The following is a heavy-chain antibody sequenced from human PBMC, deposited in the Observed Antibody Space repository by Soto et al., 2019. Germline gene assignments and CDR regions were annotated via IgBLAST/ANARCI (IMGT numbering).Heavy chain of an antibody. Sequence: ASVKVSCKASGYTFTSYAMHWVRQAPGQRLEWMGWINAGNGNTKYSQKFQGRVTITRDTSASTAYMELSSLRSEDTAVYYCARAHSGSYPDWFAPWGQGTLVIGSS. CDR2: INAGNGNT. V-gene: IGHV1-3*01. CDR3: ARAHSGSYPDWFAP. CDR1: GYTFTSYA. J-gene: IGHJ5*02. D-gene: IGHD3-10*01.